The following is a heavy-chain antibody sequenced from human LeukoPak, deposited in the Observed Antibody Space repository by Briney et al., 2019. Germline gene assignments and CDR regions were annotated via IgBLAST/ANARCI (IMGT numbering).Heavy chain of an antibody. D-gene: IGHD3-10*01. V-gene: IGHV4-59*01. J-gene: IGHJ2*01. CDR1: GGSIRSYY. CDR3: AGQLGFFDL. Sequence: SETLSLTCTVSGGSIRSYYWSWVRQPPGKGLEWIGYISYSGGTNYNPSLKSRVTISVDASKNQFSLKLSSVTAADTAVYYCAGQLGFFDLWGRGTLVTVSS. CDR2: ISYSGGT.